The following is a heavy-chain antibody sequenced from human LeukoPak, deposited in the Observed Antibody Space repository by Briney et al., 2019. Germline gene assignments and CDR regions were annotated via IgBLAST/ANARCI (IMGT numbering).Heavy chain of an antibody. J-gene: IGHJ3*02. CDR3: ARDASLEDRPDAFDI. CDR1: GGSIGSDSYY. CDR2: IYSTGNT. D-gene: IGHD1-1*01. Sequence: SSETLSLTCTVSGGSIGSDSYYWSWIRQPAGKGLEWIGRIYSTGNTNYIPSLKNRVTISVDTSKDQFSLKLSSVTAADTAVYYCARDASLEDRPDAFDIRGQGTMVTVSS. V-gene: IGHV4-61*02.